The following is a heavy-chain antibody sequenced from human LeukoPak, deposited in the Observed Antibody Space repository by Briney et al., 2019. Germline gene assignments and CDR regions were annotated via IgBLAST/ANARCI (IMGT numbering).Heavy chain of an antibody. D-gene: IGHD3-22*01. V-gene: IGHV4-30-2*01. CDR2: IYHSGST. CDR3: ARSYYDSSGYYPLPTYFDY. J-gene: IGHJ4*02. CDR1: GGSISSGGYS. Sequence: SETLSLTCAVSGGSISSGGYSWRWIRQPPGKGLEWIGYIYHSGSTYYNPSLKSRVTISVDRSKNQFSLKLSSVTAADTAVYYCARSYYDSSGYYPLPTYFDYWGQGTLVTVSS.